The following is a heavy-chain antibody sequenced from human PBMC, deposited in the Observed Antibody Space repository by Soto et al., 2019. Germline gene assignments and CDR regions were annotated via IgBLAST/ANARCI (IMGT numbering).Heavy chain of an antibody. CDR1: GFSLSTSGVG. J-gene: IGHJ5*02. V-gene: IGHV2-5*02. CDR3: PHRPIPMLRGGLDCFHP. CDR2: IYWDDDK. Sequence: QITLKESGPTLVKPTQTLTLTCTFSGFSLSTSGVGVGWIRQPPGKALEWLALIYWDDDKRYSPSQKTRLTITKHTSNHPALLTMTHIHPIHTATYYSPHRPIPMLRGGLDCFHPSPQPTLVTVSS. D-gene: IGHD3-10*01.